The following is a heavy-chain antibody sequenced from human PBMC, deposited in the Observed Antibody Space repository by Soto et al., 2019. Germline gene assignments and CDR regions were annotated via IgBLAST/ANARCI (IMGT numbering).Heavy chain of an antibody. CDR3: ARDYRNIVVVVADPDAFDI. V-gene: IGHV1-18*04. CDR2: ISAWYGNT. Sequence: QVQLVQSGAEGKKPGASVKVSCKASGYTFTSYGLSCVRQAPGQGLEWMGWISAWYGNTNSAQNFQGRVTMTTDTSTSTAYMELRNLRSDDTAVYYCARDYRNIVVVVADPDAFDIWGQGTMVTVSS. CDR1: GYTFTSYG. D-gene: IGHD2-15*01. J-gene: IGHJ3*02.